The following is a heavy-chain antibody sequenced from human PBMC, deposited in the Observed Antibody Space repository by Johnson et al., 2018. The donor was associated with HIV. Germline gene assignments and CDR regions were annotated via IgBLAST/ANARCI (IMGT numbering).Heavy chain of an antibody. CDR1: GFTFSNAW. CDR2: ISHDGSNK. V-gene: IGHV3-30-3*01. D-gene: IGHD3-22*01. J-gene: IGHJ3*02. CDR3: ARGYYDSRGSDAFDI. Sequence: QVQLVESGGGLVKPGGSLRLSCAAYGFTFSNAWMSWVRQAPGKGLEWVAVISHDGSNKYYADSVKGRFTISRDNSKNTLYLQMNSLRAEDTAVYFCARGYYDSRGSDAFDIWGLGTMVTVSS.